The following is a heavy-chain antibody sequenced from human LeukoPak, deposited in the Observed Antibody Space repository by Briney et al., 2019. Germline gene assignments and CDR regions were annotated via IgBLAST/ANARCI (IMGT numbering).Heavy chain of an antibody. J-gene: IGHJ5*02. CDR1: GFTFSSYG. CDR2: ISGSGGST. V-gene: IGHV3-23*01. CDR3: ARDWDTWFDP. Sequence: PGGTLRLSCAASGFTFSSYGMSWVRQAPGKGLEWVSGISGSGGSTYYADSVKGRFTISRDNAKTSLYLQMNFLRVEDTAVYYCARDWDTWFDPWGQGTLVTVSS. D-gene: IGHD1-26*01.